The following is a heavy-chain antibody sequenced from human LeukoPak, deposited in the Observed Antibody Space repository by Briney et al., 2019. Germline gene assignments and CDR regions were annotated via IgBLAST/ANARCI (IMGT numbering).Heavy chain of an antibody. J-gene: IGHJ4*02. V-gene: IGHV4-59*08. CDR2: IYYSGST. CDR3: ARLPNTMVRVDY. D-gene: IGHD3-10*01. CDR1: GGSISSYY. Sequence: SETLSLTCTVSGGSISSYYWSWIRQPPGKGLEWIGYIYYSGSTNYDPSLKSRVTISVDTSKNQFSLKLSSVTAADTAVYYCARLPNTMVRVDYWGQGTLVTVSS.